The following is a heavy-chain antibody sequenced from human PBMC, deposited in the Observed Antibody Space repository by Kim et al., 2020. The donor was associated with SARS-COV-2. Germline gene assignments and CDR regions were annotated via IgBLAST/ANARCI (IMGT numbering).Heavy chain of an antibody. CDR2: INHSGST. CDR1: GGSFSGYY. Sequence: SETLSLTCAVYGGSFSGYYWSWIRQPPGKGLEWIGEINHSGSTNYNPSLKSRVTISVDTSKNQFSLKLSSVTAADTAVYYCARWYPAAGLFIPIYWYFDLWGRGTLVTVSS. D-gene: IGHD6-13*01. CDR3: ARWYPAAGLFIPIYWYFDL. V-gene: IGHV4-34*01. J-gene: IGHJ2*01.